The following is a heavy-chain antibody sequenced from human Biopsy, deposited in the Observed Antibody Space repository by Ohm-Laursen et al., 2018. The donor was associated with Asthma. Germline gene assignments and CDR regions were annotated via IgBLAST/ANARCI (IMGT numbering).Heavy chain of an antibody. D-gene: IGHD2-8*01. J-gene: IGHJ4*02. V-gene: IGHV1-46*02. CDR2: INPSGAGT. Sequence: AASVKVSCKASGFIFDNYFMHWVRQAPGQGLEWMGIINPSGAGTRYAEKFRGRLIVTRDASTRTAFMDLRSLRSDDTAIYFCARARETTNYGDSDFDIWGQGTLITVSS. CDR3: ARARETTNYGDSDFDI. CDR1: GFIFDNYF.